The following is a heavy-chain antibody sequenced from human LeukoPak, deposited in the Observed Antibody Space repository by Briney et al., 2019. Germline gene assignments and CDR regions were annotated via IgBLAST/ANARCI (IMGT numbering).Heavy chain of an antibody. CDR1: GYTFTSYG. CDR3: ARVYAPYYDYVWGSYSLNDY. V-gene: IGHV1-18*01. Sequence: ASVKVSCKASGYTFTSYGISWVRQAPGQGLEWMGWISAYNGNTNYAQKLQGRVTMTTDTSTSTAYMELRSLRSDDTAVYYCARVYAPYYDYVWGSYSLNDYWGQGTLVTVSS. J-gene: IGHJ4*02. D-gene: IGHD3-16*01. CDR2: ISAYNGNT.